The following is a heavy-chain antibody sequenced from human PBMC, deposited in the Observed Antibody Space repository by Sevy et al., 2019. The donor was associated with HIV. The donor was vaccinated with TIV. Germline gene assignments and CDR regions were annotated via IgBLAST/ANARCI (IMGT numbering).Heavy chain of an antibody. D-gene: IGHD1-7*01. CDR3: ARVEELYYYYGMDV. CDR1: GFTFSSYW. J-gene: IGHJ6*02. Sequence: GGSLRLSCAASGFTFSSYWMHWVRQAPGKGLVWVSRINSDGSSTSYADSVKGRFTISRDNAKNTLYLQMNSLRAEDAAVYYCARVEELYYYYGMDVWCQGTTVTVSS. V-gene: IGHV3-74*01. CDR2: INSDGSST.